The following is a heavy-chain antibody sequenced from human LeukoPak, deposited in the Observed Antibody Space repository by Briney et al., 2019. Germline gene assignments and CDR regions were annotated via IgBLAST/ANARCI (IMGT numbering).Heavy chain of an antibody. D-gene: IGHD3-22*01. J-gene: IGHJ5*02. Sequence: PGGSLRLSCAASGFTFSSYGMHWVRQARGKGLDWVAVIWYDGSNKYYADSVKGRFTISRDNSKNTLYLQMNSLRAEDTAVYYCAREGYYDSSGLSNWFDPWGQGTLVTVSS. V-gene: IGHV3-33*01. CDR3: AREGYYDSSGLSNWFDP. CDR1: GFTFSSYG. CDR2: IWYDGSNK.